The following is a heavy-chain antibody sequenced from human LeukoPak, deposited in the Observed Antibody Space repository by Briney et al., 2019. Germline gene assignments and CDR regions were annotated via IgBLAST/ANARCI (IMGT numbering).Heavy chain of an antibody. D-gene: IGHD5-18*01. J-gene: IGHJ4*02. CDR1: GGSFSGYY. CDR2: INHSGST. CDR3: ARARGYSSNYFDY. V-gene: IGHV4-34*01. Sequence: SETLSLTCAVYGGSFSGYYWSWIRQPPGKGLEWIGEINHSGSTNYNPSLKSRVTISVDTSKNQFSLKLSSVTAADTAVYYRARARGYSSNYFDYWGQGTLVTVSS.